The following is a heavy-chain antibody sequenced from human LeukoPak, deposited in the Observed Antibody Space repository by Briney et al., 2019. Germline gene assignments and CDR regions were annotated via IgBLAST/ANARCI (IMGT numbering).Heavy chain of an antibody. CDR2: IKKTTDGGTT. V-gene: IGHV3-15*01. J-gene: IGHJ4*02. Sequence: PGGSLRLSCAASGFIFRNFYMSWLRQAPGKGLEWVGRIKKTTDGGTTDYAAPVKGRFTISRDDSESTLYLHMNSLQTEDTAVYYCSINLYKWGEGTLVTVSS. CDR3: SINLYK. D-gene: IGHD1-14*01. CDR1: GFIFRNFY.